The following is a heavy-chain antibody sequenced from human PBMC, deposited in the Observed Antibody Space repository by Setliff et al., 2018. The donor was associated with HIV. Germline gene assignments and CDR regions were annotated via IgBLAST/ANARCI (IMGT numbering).Heavy chain of an antibody. CDR2: IYYSGST. V-gene: IGHV4-31*03. Sequence: SETLSLTCTVTGGSISSGGFYWTWIRQHPGKGLEWIGYIYYSGSTYYNPSLKSRVTISVDTSKNQFSLKLRSVTAADTAVYYCARETYYYDNPQYYYYYTDVWGKGTTVTVSS. CDR1: GGSISSGGFY. J-gene: IGHJ6*03. D-gene: IGHD3-22*01. CDR3: ARETYYYDNPQYYYYYTDV.